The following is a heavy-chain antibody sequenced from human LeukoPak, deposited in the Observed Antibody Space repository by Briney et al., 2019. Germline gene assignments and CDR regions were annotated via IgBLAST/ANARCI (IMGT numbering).Heavy chain of an antibody. Sequence: SETLSLTCTVSGGSISNYFWSWIRQPPGKGLESIGYIYYSGSSDYNPSLKSRVTISVDTSKNQFSLKLSSVTAADTAVYYCARGPGVRAYYYYYMDVWGKGTTVTVSS. CDR3: ARGPGVRAYYYYYMDV. V-gene: IGHV4-59*12. CDR2: IYYSGSS. CDR1: GGSISNYF. D-gene: IGHD2-8*01. J-gene: IGHJ6*03.